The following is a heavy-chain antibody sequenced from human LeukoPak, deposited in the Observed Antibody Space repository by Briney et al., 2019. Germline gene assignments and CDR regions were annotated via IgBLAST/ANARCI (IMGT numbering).Heavy chain of an antibody. CDR2: INHSGST. CDR3: AREWRYCSSTSCPRNWFDP. J-gene: IGHJ5*02. CDR1: GGSFSGYY. V-gene: IGHV4-34*01. D-gene: IGHD2-2*01. Sequence: SETLSFTCAVYGGSFSGYYWSWIRQPPGKGLEWIGEINHSGSTNYNPSLKSRVTISVDTSKNQFSLKLSSVTAADTAVYYCAREWRYCSSTSCPRNWFDPWDQGTLVTVSS.